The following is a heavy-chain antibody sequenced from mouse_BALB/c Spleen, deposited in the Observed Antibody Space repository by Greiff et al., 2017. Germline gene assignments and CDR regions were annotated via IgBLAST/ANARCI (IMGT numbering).Heavy chain of an antibody. CDR2: ISYSGST. V-gene: IGHV3-2*02. CDR3: ATTIYYGNLFAY. D-gene: IGHD2-1*01. Sequence: EVKLMESGPGLVKPSQSLSLTCTVTGYSITSDYAWNWIRQFPGNKLEWMGYISYSGSTSYNPSLKSRISITRDTSKNQFFLQLNSVTTEDTATYYCATTIYYGNLFAYWGQGTLVTVSA. J-gene: IGHJ3*01. CDR1: GYSITSDYA.